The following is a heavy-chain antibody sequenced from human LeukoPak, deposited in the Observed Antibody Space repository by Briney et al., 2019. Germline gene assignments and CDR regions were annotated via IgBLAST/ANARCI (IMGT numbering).Heavy chain of an antibody. CDR1: GFSLRTSGMC. D-gene: IGHD6-19*01. Sequence: SGPTLVNPTQTLTLTCTFSGFSLRTSGMCVSWIRQPPGKALEWLARIDWDDDKYYSTSLKTRLTISKDTSKNQVVLTITNMDPVDTATYYCARIIRGYSSGWLFDYWGQGTLVTVSS. CDR3: ARIIRGYSSGWLFDY. J-gene: IGHJ4*02. CDR2: IDWDDDK. V-gene: IGHV2-70*11.